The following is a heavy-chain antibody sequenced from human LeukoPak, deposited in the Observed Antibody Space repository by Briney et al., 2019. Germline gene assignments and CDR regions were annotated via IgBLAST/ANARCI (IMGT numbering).Heavy chain of an antibody. CDR1: GFTFSNAW. CDR3: STDSHPGGV. Sequence: GGSLRLSCAASGFTFSNAWISWFRQAPGKGLEWVGRIKSESDGGTTDYAAPVKGRLTISRDDSKKTLYLQMNSLKTDDTAVYCCSTDSHPGGVWGQGTLVTVSS. D-gene: IGHD1-26*01. J-gene: IGHJ1*01. CDR2: IKSESDGGTT. V-gene: IGHV3-15*01.